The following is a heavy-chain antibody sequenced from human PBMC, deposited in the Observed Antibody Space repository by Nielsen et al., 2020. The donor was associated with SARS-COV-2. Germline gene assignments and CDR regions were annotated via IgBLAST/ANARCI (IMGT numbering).Heavy chain of an antibody. D-gene: IGHD6-19*01. CDR3: TRRVAGGTMDV. CDR1: RFTFSNFA. Sequence: GGSLRLSCAASRFTFSNFAMNWVRQAPGKGLEWVSTIGVSGGGTYYADSLKGRFTISRDNSKNTPYLQMNSLGADDTAIYYCTRRVAGGTMDVWGQGTTVTVSS. V-gene: IGHV3-23*01. CDR2: IGVSGGGT. J-gene: IGHJ6*02.